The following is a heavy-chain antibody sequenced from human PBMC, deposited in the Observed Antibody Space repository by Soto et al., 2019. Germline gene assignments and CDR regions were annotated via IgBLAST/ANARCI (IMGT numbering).Heavy chain of an antibody. CDR1: GGSVSSGGFH. V-gene: IGHV4-61*08. Sequence: QVRLQESGPGLVKPSETLSLTCIVSGGSVSSGGFHWSWIRQSPGKGLEWIGYISNSGSTKYNPSHKSRATLSIDTSTNQFSLSLNSVTAAYAGVFYCARVAWSGGCCFYYYGRDVWGQGTTVAVSS. D-gene: IGHD2-15*01. CDR2: ISNSGST. CDR3: ARVAWSGGCCFYYYGRDV. J-gene: IGHJ6*02.